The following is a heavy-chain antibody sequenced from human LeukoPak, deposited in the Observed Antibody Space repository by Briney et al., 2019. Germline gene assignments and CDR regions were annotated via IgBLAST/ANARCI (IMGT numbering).Heavy chain of an antibody. Sequence: GASVNVSCKASGYAFSSYGISWVRQAPGQGLEWMGWISAYNGNAMYAQKFQGRVTMTTDTSTSTVTMELRSLRSDDTAVYFCARRYYYGSGSYSDYWGQGTLVTVSS. CDR2: ISAYNGNA. D-gene: IGHD3-10*01. CDR1: GYAFSSYG. J-gene: IGHJ4*02. CDR3: ARRYYYGSGSYSDY. V-gene: IGHV1-18*01.